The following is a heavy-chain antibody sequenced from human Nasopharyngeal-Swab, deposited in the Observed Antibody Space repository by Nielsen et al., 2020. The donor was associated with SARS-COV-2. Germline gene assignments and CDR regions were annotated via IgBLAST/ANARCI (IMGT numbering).Heavy chain of an antibody. J-gene: IGHJ5*02. CDR2: TYYRSKWYN. CDR1: GGSVSSNSAA. D-gene: IGHD6-19*01. Sequence: SQTLSLTCAISGGSVSSNSAAWNWIRQSPSRGLEWLGRTYYRSKWYNDYAVSVKSRITINPDTSKNQFSLQLNSVTPEDTAVYYCARVPGSSGWYSRFGWFDPWGQGTLVTVSS. CDR3: ARVPGSSGWYSRFGWFDP. V-gene: IGHV6-1*01.